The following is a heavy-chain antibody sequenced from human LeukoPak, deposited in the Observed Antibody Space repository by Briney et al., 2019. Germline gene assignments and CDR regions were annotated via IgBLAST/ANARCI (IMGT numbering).Heavy chain of an antibody. CDR1: GYTFTGYY. CDR2: INPDSGGT. J-gene: IGHJ6*02. Sequence: ASVTVSCTASGYTFTGYYMHWVRQAPGQGLEWMGRINPDSGGTNYAQKFQGRVTMTRDTSISTAYMELSRLRSDDTAVYYCARGGAGSSGYYADYYYGMDVWSQGTTVTVSS. D-gene: IGHD3-22*01. CDR3: ARGGAGSSGYYADYYYGMDV. V-gene: IGHV1-2*06.